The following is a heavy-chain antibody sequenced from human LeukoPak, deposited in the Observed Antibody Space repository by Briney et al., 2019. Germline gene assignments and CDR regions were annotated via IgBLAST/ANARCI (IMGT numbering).Heavy chain of an antibody. CDR2: INPSGGST. CDR1: GYTFTSYY. V-gene: IGHV1-46*01. D-gene: IGHD6-13*01. J-gene: IGHJ6*03. CDR3: AAAAGISAYYYYYYMDV. Sequence: ASVTVSCKASGYTFTSYYMHWVRRAPGQGLEWMGIINPSGGSTSYAQKFQERVTITRDMSTSTAYMELSSLRSEDTAVYYCAAAAGISAYYYYYYMDVWGKGTTVTVSS.